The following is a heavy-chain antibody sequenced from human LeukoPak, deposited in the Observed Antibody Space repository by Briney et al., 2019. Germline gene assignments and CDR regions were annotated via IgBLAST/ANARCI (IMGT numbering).Heavy chain of an antibody. D-gene: IGHD5-18*01. V-gene: IGHV4-30-2*01. CDR3: ARDGNSYGSFDY. CDR2: IYHSGST. Sequence: SETLSLTCAVSGGSISSGGYSWSWIRQPPGKGLEWIVYIYHSGSTYYNPSLNSRVTISVDRSKNQFSLKLSSVTAADTAVYYCARDGNSYGSFDYWGQGTLVTVSS. CDR1: GGSISSGGYS. J-gene: IGHJ4*02.